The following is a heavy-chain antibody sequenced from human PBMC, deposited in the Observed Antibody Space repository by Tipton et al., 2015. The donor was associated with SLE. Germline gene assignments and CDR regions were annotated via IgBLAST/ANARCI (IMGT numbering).Heavy chain of an antibody. Sequence: TLSLTCTVSGRSISPYYWSWIRQPPGKGLEWIGEILYSGSTNYNPSLQSRITMSVDTSKNQFSLKLNSVTAADTAVYYCVGDSGNRDYWGQGTLVTVSS. J-gene: IGHJ4*02. CDR1: GRSISPYY. CDR2: ILYSGST. CDR3: VGDSGNRDY. D-gene: IGHD1-26*01. V-gene: IGHV4-59*01.